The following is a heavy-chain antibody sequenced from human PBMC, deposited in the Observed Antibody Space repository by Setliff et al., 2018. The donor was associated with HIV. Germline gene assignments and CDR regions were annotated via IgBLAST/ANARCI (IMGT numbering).Heavy chain of an antibody. D-gene: IGHD3-3*01. CDR1: GGSISTYY. V-gene: IGHV4-59*01. CDR2: IYYSGST. CDR3: ARSYYDFWNGLPRSFDV. J-gene: IGHJ3*01. Sequence: PSETLSLTCTVSGGSISTYYWSWIRQPPGKGLEWIGYIYYSGSTNYNPSLKSRVTISVDTSKNQFSLKLNSVTAADTAVYYCARSYYDFWNGLPRSFDVWGQGTMVTVSS.